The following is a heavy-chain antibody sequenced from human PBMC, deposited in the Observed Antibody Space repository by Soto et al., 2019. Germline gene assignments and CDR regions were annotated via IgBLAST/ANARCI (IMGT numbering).Heavy chain of an antibody. V-gene: IGHV2-5*02. CDR2: IYCDDDK. D-gene: IGHD3-10*01. CDR1: GFSLSTCAVG. Sequence: QITLKESGPTLVKPTQTLTLTCTVSGFSLSTCAVGLGWIRQPPGGALEWLALIYCDDDKRYSPSLKSRLTIPKDTSKNQVGLTTTNMDPVDTATYDCANETTSAPRAFDISGQGTMVTVSS. CDR3: ANETTSAPRAFDI. J-gene: IGHJ3*02.